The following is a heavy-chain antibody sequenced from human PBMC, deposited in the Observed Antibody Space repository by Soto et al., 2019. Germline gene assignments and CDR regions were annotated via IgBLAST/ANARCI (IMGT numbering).Heavy chain of an antibody. Sequence: SLRLSSAASGFTFDDYAMHWVRQAPGKGLEWVSGISWNSGSIGYADSVKGRFTISRDNAKNSLYLQMNSLRTEDTALYYCAKVRVMDYHHGMDVWGQGTTVTVSS. CDR2: ISWNSGSI. J-gene: IGHJ6*02. D-gene: IGHD3-16*01. CDR3: AKVRVMDYHHGMDV. CDR1: GFTFDDYA. V-gene: IGHV3-9*01.